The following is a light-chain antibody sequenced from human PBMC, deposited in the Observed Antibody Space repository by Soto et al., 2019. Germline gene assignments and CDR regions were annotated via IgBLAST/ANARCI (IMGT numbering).Light chain of an antibody. Sequence: QSVLTQPPSVSAAPGQKVTISCSGSSSNIGNNYVSWYQQLPGTAPKLLIYEYNKRPSGIPDRFSGSKSGTSATLGITGLQTGDEADYYCGTWDSSLSAVFGTGTKVTVL. CDR3: GTWDSSLSAV. CDR2: EYN. J-gene: IGLJ1*01. V-gene: IGLV1-51*02. CDR1: SSNIGNNY.